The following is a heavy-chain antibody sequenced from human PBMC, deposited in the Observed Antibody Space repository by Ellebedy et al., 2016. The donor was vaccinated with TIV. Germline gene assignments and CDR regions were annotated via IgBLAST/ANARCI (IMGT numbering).Heavy chain of an antibody. Sequence: GGSLRLSXAASGFTFSSYSMNWVRQAPGKGLEWVSYISSSSSTIYYADSVKGRFTISRDNAKNSLYLQMNSLRDEDTAVYYCASNSYDILTGYWSHFDYWGQGTLVTVSS. CDR2: ISSSSSTI. J-gene: IGHJ4*02. CDR3: ASNSYDILTGYWSHFDY. V-gene: IGHV3-48*02. D-gene: IGHD3-9*01. CDR1: GFTFSSYS.